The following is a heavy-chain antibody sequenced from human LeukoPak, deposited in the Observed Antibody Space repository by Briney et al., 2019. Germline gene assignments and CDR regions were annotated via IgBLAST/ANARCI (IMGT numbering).Heavy chain of an antibody. D-gene: IGHD6-13*01. CDR2: INHSGST. CDR3: ARRIGSSWYRNWFDP. CDR1: GFTFSSYA. Sequence: PGGSLRLSCAASGFTFSSYAMSWIRQPPGKGLEWIGEINHSGSTNYNPSLKSRVTISVDTSKNQFSLKLSSVTAADTAVYYCARRIGSSWYRNWFDPWGQGTLVTVSS. J-gene: IGHJ5*02. V-gene: IGHV4-34*01.